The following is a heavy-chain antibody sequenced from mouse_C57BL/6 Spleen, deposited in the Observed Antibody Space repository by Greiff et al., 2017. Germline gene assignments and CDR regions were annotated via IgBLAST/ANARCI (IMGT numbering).Heavy chain of an antibody. V-gene: IGHV5-12*01. D-gene: IGHD2-4*01. CDR1: GFTFSDYY. CDR3: ARRDYDGYYFDD. Sequence: EVKLVESGGGLVQPGGSLTLSCAASGFTFSDYYMYWVRQTPEKRLEWVAYISNGGGSTYYPDTVKGRFTISRDNAKNTLYLQMSRLKSEDTAMYYCARRDYDGYYFDDWGQGTTLTVSS. CDR2: ISNGGGST. J-gene: IGHJ2*01.